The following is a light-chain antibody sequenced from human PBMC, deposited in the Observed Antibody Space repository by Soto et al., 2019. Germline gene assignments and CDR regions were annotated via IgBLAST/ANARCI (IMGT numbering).Light chain of an antibody. CDR1: SSDVGGYNY. J-gene: IGLJ1*01. CDR3: CSFAGDPYV. CDR2: DVN. Sequence: QSALTQPRSVSGSPGQSVAISCIGTSSDVGGYNYVSWYQQHPGKAPKLMIYDVNKRPSGVPDRFSGSKSGNTASLTISGLQAEDEADYYCCSFAGDPYVFGTGTKVTVL. V-gene: IGLV2-11*01.